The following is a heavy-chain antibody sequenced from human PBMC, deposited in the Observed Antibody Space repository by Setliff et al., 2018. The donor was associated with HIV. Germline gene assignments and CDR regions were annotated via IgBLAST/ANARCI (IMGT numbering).Heavy chain of an antibody. J-gene: IGHJ4*02. CDR3: ARDHQTMLWLDY. CDR1: GDTFSNYA. CDR2: INPLFGTT. Sequence: GASVKVSCKASGDTFSNYAITWVRQAPGQGLEWMGGINPLFGTTNYAHNFQGRVTITADISTRTVYMELSSLTSEDTAIYYCARDHQTMLWLDYWGQGTLVTVSS. V-gene: IGHV1-69*06. D-gene: IGHD2-21*01.